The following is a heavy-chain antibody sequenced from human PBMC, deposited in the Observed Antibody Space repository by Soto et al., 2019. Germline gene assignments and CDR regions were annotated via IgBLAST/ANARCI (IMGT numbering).Heavy chain of an antibody. CDR1: GSRVTSYL. CDR3: ARNEGSSYAQWWFDP. D-gene: IGHD5-18*01. Sequence: ESLNISYEVSGSRVTSYLIGWVHQMTGKGLEWMGIIYPGDSDTRYSPSFQGQVTISADKSISTAYLQWSSLKASGTAMYYCARNEGSSYAQWWFDPSGQGTLVTVSS. V-gene: IGHV5-51*07. CDR2: IYPGDSDT. J-gene: IGHJ5*02.